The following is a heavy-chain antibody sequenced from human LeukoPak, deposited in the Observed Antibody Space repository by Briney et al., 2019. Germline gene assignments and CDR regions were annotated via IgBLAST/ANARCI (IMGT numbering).Heavy chain of an antibody. CDR2: ISAYNGNT. CDR1: GYTFTSYG. CDR3: ARKRLEWLSRYYFDY. V-gene: IGHV1-18*01. J-gene: IGHJ4*02. Sequence: GASVKVSCKASGYTFTSYGISLVRQAPGQGLEWMGWISAYNGNTNYAQKLQGRVTMTTDTSTSTAYMELRSLRSDDTAVYYCARKRLEWLSRYYFDYWGQGTLVTVSS. D-gene: IGHD3-3*01.